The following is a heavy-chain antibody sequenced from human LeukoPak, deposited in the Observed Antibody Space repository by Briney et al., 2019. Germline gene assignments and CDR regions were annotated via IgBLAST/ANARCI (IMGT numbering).Heavy chain of an antibody. CDR1: GYTFTSYG. J-gene: IGHJ6*02. V-gene: IGHV1-18*01. Sequence: GASVKVSCKASGYTFTSYGISWVRQAPGQGLEWMGWIIAYNGNTNYAQKLQGRVTMTTDTSTSTAYMELRSLRSDDTAVYYCARINLPYASYYYYGMDVWGQGTTVTVSS. CDR2: IIAYNGNT. D-gene: IGHD3-16*01. CDR3: ARINLPYASYYYYGMDV.